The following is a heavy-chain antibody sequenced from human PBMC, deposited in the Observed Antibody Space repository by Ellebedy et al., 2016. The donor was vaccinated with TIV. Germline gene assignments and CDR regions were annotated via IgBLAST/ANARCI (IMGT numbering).Heavy chain of an antibody. Sequence: MPGGSLRPSCTVPGGSPSGFYWSWIRQAPGKGLEWIGYIVNNGDTNYNPSRGSRVTMSMDTSKNQFSLKLSSVTAADTAMYYCAREVVTTNTNWFDPWGQGALVTVSS. D-gene: IGHD2-21*02. CDR2: IVNNGDT. CDR3: AREVVTTNTNWFDP. J-gene: IGHJ5*02. CDR1: GGSPSGFY. V-gene: IGHV4-4*08.